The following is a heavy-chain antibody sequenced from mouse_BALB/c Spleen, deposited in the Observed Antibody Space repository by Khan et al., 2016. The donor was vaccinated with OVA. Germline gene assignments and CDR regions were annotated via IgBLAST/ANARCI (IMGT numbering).Heavy chain of an antibody. D-gene: IGHD2-14*01. CDR2: INPSNGYT. Sequence: QVQLQQSGAELARPGASVKMSCKASGYTFTSYTIHWIKLRPGQGLEWIGYINPSNGYTTYNQKFKDKVTLSVDKSSTTAYLELSSLTSDDSASYDSERDGGYHRNDDWFAYWGQGTLVTVSA. J-gene: IGHJ3*01. CDR1: GYTFTSYT. V-gene: IGHV1-4*01. CDR3: ERDGGYHRNDDWFAY.